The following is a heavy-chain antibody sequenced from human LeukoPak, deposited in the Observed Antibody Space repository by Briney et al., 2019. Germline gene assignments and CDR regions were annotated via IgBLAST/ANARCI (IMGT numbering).Heavy chain of an antibody. Sequence: GGSLRLSCAASGFTFSSYGMSWARQAPGKGLEWVSAISGSGGSTYYADSVKGRFTISRDNSKNTLYLQMNSLRAEDTAVYYCAKDTLMYYYGSGSYFYFPNWFDPWGQGTLVTVSS. CDR1: GFTFSSYG. CDR2: ISGSGGST. J-gene: IGHJ5*02. V-gene: IGHV3-23*01. CDR3: AKDTLMYYYGSGSYFYFPNWFDP. D-gene: IGHD3-10*01.